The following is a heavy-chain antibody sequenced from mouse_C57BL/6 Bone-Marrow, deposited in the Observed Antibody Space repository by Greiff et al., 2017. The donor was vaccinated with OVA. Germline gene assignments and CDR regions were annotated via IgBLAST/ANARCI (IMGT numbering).Heavy chain of an antibody. V-gene: IGHV14-4*01. Sequence: EVQLQESGAELVRPGASVKLSCTASGFNIKDDYMHWVKQRPEQGLEWIGWIDPENGDTEYASKFQGKATITADTSSNTAYLQLSSLTSEDTAVYYCTTRIYYGNLDYWGQGTTLTVSS. CDR2: IDPENGDT. J-gene: IGHJ2*01. D-gene: IGHD2-1*01. CDR3: TTRIYYGNLDY. CDR1: GFNIKDDY.